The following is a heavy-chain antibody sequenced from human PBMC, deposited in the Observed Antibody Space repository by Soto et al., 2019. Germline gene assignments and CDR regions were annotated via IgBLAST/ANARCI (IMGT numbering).Heavy chain of an antibody. V-gene: IGHV3-30-3*01. D-gene: IGHD6-13*01. CDR2: ISYDGSNK. J-gene: IGHJ4*02. CDR1: GFTFSSYA. Sequence: PGGSLRLSCAASGFTFSSYAMHWVRQAPGKGLEWVAVISYDGSNKYYADSVKGRFTISRDNSKNTLYLQMKSLRAEDTAVYYCANMAAAGTGWGQGTLVTVSS. CDR3: ANMAAAGTG.